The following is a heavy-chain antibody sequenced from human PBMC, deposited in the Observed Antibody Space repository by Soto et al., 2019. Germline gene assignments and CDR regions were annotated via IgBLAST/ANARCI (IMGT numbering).Heavy chain of an antibody. CDR2: IFWDDDK. CDR3: ARIFDFWSGYYFSY. J-gene: IGHJ4*02. Sequence: SGPTLVNPPQTLTLTRTFSGFSLSTSGVAVSWIRQAPRKDPEWLAFIFWDDDKRYSPSLENRLTITKDTSKNQVVLTMTNMDPVDTATYYCARIFDFWSGYYFSYWGRGTLVTVSS. V-gene: IGHV2-5*02. D-gene: IGHD3-3*01. CDR1: GFSLSTSGVA.